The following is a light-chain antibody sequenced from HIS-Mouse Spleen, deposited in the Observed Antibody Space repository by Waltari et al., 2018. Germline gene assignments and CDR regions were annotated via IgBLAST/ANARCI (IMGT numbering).Light chain of an antibody. CDR2: DDS. V-gene: IGLV3-21*02. Sequence: SYVLTQPPSVSVAPGQPARIPCGGTNIGSHSVHWYQQKPVQAPVLVVYDDSDRPSGIPERFSGSNAGNTATLTISRVEAGDEADYYCQVWDSSSDHWVFGGGTKLTVL. J-gene: IGLJ3*02. CDR3: QVWDSSSDHWV. CDR1: NIGSHS.